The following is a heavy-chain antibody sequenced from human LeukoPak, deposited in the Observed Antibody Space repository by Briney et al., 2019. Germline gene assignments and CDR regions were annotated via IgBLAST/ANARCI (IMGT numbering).Heavy chain of an antibody. V-gene: IGHV3-30*02. J-gene: IGHJ4*02. Sequence: GGSLRLSCAASGFTFSSYGIHWVRQAPGKGLEWVTFIQYDGSNKYYADSVKGRFTISRDNSKNTLYLQMNSLRAEDTAVYYCAKDFALLGYCSGGTCHAGDSWGQGTLVTVSS. D-gene: IGHD2-15*01. CDR3: AKDFALLGYCSGGTCHAGDS. CDR2: IQYDGSNK. CDR1: GFTFSSYG.